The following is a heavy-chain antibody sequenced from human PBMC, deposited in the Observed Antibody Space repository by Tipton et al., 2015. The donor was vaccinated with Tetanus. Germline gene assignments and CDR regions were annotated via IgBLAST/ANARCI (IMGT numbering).Heavy chain of an antibody. J-gene: IGHJ4*02. V-gene: IGHV3-53*01. CDR2: IYSGGNT. CDR1: GFTVSSNY. Sequence: SLRLSCAASGFTVSSNYMTWVRQAPGKGLEWVSLIYSGGNTYYADSVKGRFTISRDNSKNTLYLQMISLRAEDTAVYSCARGMAEASNCGGDCYSDYWGQGTLVTVSS. D-gene: IGHD2-21*02. CDR3: ARGMAEASNCGGDCYSDY.